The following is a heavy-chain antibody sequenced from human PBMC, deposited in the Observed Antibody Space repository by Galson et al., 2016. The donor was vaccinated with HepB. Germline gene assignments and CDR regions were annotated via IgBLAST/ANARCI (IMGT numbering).Heavy chain of an antibody. Sequence: SLRLSCAASGFTFSSYAMSWVRQALGKGLEWVSGISGSGDSTYYADSVKGRFTISRDNSKNTLYLQMNSLRAEDTAVYYCARDGSGSYYLIYYYYMDVWGKGTTVTVSS. V-gene: IGHV3-23*01. CDR3: ARDGSGSYYLIYYYYMDV. D-gene: IGHD1-26*01. CDR2: ISGSGDST. J-gene: IGHJ6*03. CDR1: GFTFSSYA.